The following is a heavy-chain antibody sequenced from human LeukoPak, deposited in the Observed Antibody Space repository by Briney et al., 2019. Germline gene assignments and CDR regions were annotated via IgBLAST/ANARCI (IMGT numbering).Heavy chain of an antibody. V-gene: IGHV4-34*01. CDR3: ARGGDSYYYDSGGRVDY. J-gene: IGHJ4*02. CDR1: GGPFSGYY. CDR2: INHSGST. Sequence: SETLSLTCAVYGGPFSGYYWSWIRQPPGKGLEWIGEINHSGSTNYNPSLKSRVTISVDTSKNQFSLKLSSVTAADTAVYYCARGGDSYYYDSGGRVDYWGQGTLVTVSS. D-gene: IGHD3-22*01.